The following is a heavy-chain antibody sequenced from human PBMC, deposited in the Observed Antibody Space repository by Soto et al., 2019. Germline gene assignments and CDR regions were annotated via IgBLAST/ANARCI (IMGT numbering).Heavy chain of an antibody. CDR3: AQSLSASPTYIFDY. CDR2: ISGSGGIT. Sequence: EVQLLLSGGGLVQPGGSVRLSCAASGFPFSSYAMSWVRQAPGKGLEWVSGISGSGGITYYADSVKGRFTISRDNSKNSLYLQMNSLTAGDTAVYYCAQSLSASPTYIFDYWGEGTLVTVSS. CDR1: GFPFSSYA. J-gene: IGHJ4*02. V-gene: IGHV3-23*01. D-gene: IGHD4-4*01.